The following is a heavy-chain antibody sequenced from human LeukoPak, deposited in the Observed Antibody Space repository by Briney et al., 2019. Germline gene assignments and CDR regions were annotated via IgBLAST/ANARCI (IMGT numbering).Heavy chain of an antibody. CDR2: INHSGST. V-gene: IGHV4-34*01. J-gene: IGHJ4*02. Sequence: PSETLSLTCAVYGGSFSGYYWSWIRQPPGKGLEWIGEINHSGSTNYNPSLKSRVTISVDTSKNQFSLKLSSVTAADTAVYYCARRRFRYYDFWSGYREWGQGTLVTVSS. CDR3: ARRRFRYYDFWSGYRE. D-gene: IGHD3-3*01. CDR1: GGSFSGYY.